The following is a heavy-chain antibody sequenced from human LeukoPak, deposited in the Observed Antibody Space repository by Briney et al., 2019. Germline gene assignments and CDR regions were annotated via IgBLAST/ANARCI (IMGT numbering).Heavy chain of an antibody. V-gene: IGHV4-61*01. CDR1: GGSISSGSYY. D-gene: IGHD3-10*01. CDR2: IHYSGST. Sequence: SETLSLTCTVSGGSISSGSYYWSWIRQPPGKGLEWIGYIHYSGSTNYNPSLKSRVTVSLDTSKNQFSLKLSSVTAADTAVYYCASHYGSGSFYSPFDYWGQGTLVTVSS. J-gene: IGHJ4*02. CDR3: ASHYGSGSFYSPFDY.